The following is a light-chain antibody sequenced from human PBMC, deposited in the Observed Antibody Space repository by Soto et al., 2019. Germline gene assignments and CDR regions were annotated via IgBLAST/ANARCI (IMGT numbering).Light chain of an antibody. CDR3: ISYTGSSTSNYV. Sequence: QSALTQPASVSGTPGQSITISCTGSNSDVGTYDFVSWYQHHPGRAPKLIVSEVSHRPSGISNRFSDSKSGNTASLTISGLQSEDEADYYCISYTGSSTSNYVFETGTKVTVL. V-gene: IGLV2-14*01. CDR1: NSDVGTYDF. J-gene: IGLJ1*01. CDR2: EVS.